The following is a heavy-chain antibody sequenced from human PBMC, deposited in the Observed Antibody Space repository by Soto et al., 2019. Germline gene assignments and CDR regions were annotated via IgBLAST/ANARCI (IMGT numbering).Heavy chain of an antibody. D-gene: IGHD4-4*01. CDR3: ARDKCLYSNYVCYYYGMDV. CDR1: GGTFSSYA. J-gene: IGHJ6*02. CDR2: IIPIFGTA. Sequence: SVKVSCKASGGTFSSYAISWVRQAPGPGLEWMGGIIPIFGTANYAQKFQGRVTITADKSTSTAYMELSSLSSEGTAVYYCARDKCLYSNYVCYYYGMDVWGQGTTVTVSS. V-gene: IGHV1-69*06.